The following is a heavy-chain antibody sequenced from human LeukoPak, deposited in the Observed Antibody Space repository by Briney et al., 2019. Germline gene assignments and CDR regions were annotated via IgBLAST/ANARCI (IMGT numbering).Heavy chain of an antibody. V-gene: IGHV1-69*01. CDR2: IIPIFGTA. Sequence: GSSVKVSCKASGGTFSSYAISWVRQAPGQGLEWMGGIIPIFGTANYAQKFQGRVTITADESTSTAYMELSSLRSEDTAVYYCARGLFGESLAYYYGMDVWGKGTTVTVSS. CDR3: ARGLFGESLAYYYGMDV. CDR1: GGTFSSYA. D-gene: IGHD3-10*02. J-gene: IGHJ6*04.